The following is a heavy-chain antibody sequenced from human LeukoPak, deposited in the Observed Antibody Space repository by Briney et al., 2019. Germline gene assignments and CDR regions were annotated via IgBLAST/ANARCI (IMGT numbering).Heavy chain of an antibody. V-gene: IGHV1-2*02. CDR2: INPNSGGT. CDR3: ARDHSAYYYYYYGMDV. J-gene: IGHJ6*02. D-gene: IGHD1-26*01. Sequence: ASVKVSCKASGYTFTGYYMHWVRQAPGQGLEWMGWINPNSGGTNYAQKLQGRVTMTTDTSTSTAYMELRSLRSDDTAVYYCARDHSAYYYYYYGMDVWGQGTTVTVSS. CDR1: GYTFTGYY.